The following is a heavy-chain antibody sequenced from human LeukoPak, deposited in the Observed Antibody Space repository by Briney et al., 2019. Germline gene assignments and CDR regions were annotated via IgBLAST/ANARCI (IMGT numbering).Heavy chain of an antibody. V-gene: IGHV4-34*01. CDR2: INHSGST. D-gene: IGHD3-3*01. CDR3: ARARLDYDFWSAPPGLEP. Sequence: SETLSLTCAVYGGSFSGYYWSWIRQPPGKGLEWIGEINHSGSTNYNPSLKSRVTISVDTSKNQFSLKLSSVTAADTAVYYCARARLDYDFWSAPPGLEPWGQGTLVTVSS. J-gene: IGHJ5*02. CDR1: GGSFSGYY.